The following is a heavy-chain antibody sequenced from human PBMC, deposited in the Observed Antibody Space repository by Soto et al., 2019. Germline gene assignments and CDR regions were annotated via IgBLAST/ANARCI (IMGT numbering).Heavy chain of an antibody. D-gene: IGHD1-26*01. CDR1: GGTFSSYA. Sequence: QVQLVQSGAEVKKPGSSVKVSCKASGGTFSSYAISWVRQAPGQWLEWMGGIIPIFGTANYAQKFQGRVTSTADKSTSTAYMELSSLRSEDTAVYYCARPGDSGSYFFDYWGQGTLVTVSS. CDR2: IIPIFGTA. J-gene: IGHJ4*02. CDR3: ARPGDSGSYFFDY. V-gene: IGHV1-69*06.